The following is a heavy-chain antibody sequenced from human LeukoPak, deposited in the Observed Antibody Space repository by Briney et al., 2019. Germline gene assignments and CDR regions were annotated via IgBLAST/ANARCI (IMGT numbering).Heavy chain of an antibody. D-gene: IGHD3-10*01. CDR2: IKQDGSDY. CDR1: GFTFRSYW. CDR3: ASGWGQFDH. J-gene: IGHJ4*02. Sequence: GGSLRLSCVASGFTFRSYWMTWVRQAPGKGLEWVANIKQDGSDYYYLDSVRGRFTISRDNAKNSLYLQMNSLRAEDTAVYYCASGWGQFDHWGQETLVTVSS. V-gene: IGHV3-7*02.